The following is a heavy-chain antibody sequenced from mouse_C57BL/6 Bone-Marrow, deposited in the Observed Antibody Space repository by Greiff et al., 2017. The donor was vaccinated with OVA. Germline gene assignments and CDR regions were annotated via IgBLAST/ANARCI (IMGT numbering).Heavy chain of an antibody. CDR2: ISDGGSYT. J-gene: IGHJ2*01. CDR1: GFTFSSYA. D-gene: IGHD1-1*01. V-gene: IGHV5-4*03. Sequence: EVNVVESGGGLVKPGGSLKLSCAASGFTFSSYAMSWVRQTPEKRLEWVATISDGGSYTYYPDNVKGRFTISRDNAKNNLYLQMSHLKSEDTAMYYCARGGITTVVARFDYWGQGTTLTVSS. CDR3: ARGGITTVVARFDY.